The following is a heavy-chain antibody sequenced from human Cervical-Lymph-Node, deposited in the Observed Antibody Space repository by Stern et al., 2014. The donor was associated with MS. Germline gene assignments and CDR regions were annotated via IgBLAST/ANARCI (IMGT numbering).Heavy chain of an antibody. J-gene: IGHJ6*02. CDR2: IWHDGSNK. CDR1: GFTFSSYG. Sequence: VQLVESGGGVVQPGRSLRLSCAASGFTFSSYGMHWVRQAPGKGLEWVAVIWHDGSNKYYADSVKGRFTISTDNSKNTLYLQMNSLRAEDTAVYYCARSSSPSPYYYSGMDVWGQGTTVTVSS. D-gene: IGHD6-13*01. V-gene: IGHV3-33*01. CDR3: ARSSSPSPYYYSGMDV.